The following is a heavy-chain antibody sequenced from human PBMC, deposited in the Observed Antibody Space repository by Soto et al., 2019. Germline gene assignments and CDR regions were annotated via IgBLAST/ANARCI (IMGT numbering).Heavy chain of an antibody. CDR3: ARGERATTGY. J-gene: IGHJ4*02. CDR1: GFIFSSYW. V-gene: IGHV3-74*01. CDR2: INPDGSST. D-gene: IGHD1-1*01. Sequence: EAQLVESGGGLVQPGGSLRLSCAASGFIFSSYWMHWVRQAPGKGLVWLSRINPDGSSTNYADSVKGGFTISRDNAMNMLYLQMNSLRGEDTAVYYCARGERATTGYWCQGTLVTVSS.